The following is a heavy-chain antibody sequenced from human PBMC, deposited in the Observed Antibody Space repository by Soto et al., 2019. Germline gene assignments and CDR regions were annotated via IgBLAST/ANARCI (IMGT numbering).Heavy chain of an antibody. D-gene: IGHD6-19*01. CDR3: AKDRSSGWYDY. CDR2: ISWNSGSI. Sequence: EVQLVESGGGLVQPGRSLRLSCAASGFTFDDYAMHWVRQAPGKGLEWVSGISWNSGSIGYADSVKGRFTISRDNAKNFLYLQMNSLRAEDTALYYCAKDRSSGWYDYWGQGTLVTVSS. V-gene: IGHV3-9*01. J-gene: IGHJ4*02. CDR1: GFTFDDYA.